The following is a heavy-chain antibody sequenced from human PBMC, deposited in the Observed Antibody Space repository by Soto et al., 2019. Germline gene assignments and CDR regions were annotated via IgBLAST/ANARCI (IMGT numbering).Heavy chain of an antibody. CDR3: AKDRSIVGSIISYLDS. CDR2: IRSSSITI. V-gene: IGHV3-48*02. Sequence: PGGSLRLSCAPSGFTFSSYAMHWVRQAPGKGLEWVSFIRSSSITIYYADSVKGRFTISRDDANNSLYLQMNSLRDEDPALYFFAKDRSIVGSIISYLDSWGQGTLVTVSS. CDR1: GFTFSSYA. D-gene: IGHD1-26*01. J-gene: IGHJ4*02.